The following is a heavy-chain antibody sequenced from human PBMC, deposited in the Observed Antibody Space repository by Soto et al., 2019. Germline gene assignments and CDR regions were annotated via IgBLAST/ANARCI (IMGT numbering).Heavy chain of an antibody. V-gene: IGHV5-51*01. J-gene: IGHJ6*02. D-gene: IGHD4-17*01. CDR3: ARPPVSGDYAGFVV. CDR2: IYLGHSDT. Sequence: GECLKISCKGSGYSFTTYWIGWGRQMPGKGLEWMWIIYLGHSDTRYSPSLQGQVTISADKSISTAFLQRSSLKASATAMYYCARPPVSGDYAGFVVWGQGTTVTVSS. CDR1: GYSFTTYW.